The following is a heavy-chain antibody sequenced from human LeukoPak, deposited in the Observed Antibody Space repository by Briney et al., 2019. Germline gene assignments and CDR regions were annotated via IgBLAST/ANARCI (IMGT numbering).Heavy chain of an antibody. CDR1: GFTFDDYA. CDR3: ALGEQLAPFDY. D-gene: IGHD6-13*01. J-gene: IGHJ4*02. V-gene: IGHV3-21*01. CDR2: ISSSSSYI. Sequence: PGRSLRLSCAASGFTFDDYAMHWVRQAPGKGLEWVSSISSSSSYIYYAASVKGRFTISRDNAKNSLYLQMNSLRAEDTAVYYCALGEQLAPFDYWGQGTLVTVSS.